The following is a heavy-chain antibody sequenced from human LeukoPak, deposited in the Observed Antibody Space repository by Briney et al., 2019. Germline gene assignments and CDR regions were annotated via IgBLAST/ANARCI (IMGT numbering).Heavy chain of an antibody. CDR1: GGSISSGGYY. CDR3: ARYGITMIVVAPLDAFDI. J-gene: IGHJ3*02. Sequence: PSQTLSLTCTVSGGSISSGGYYWSWIRQHPGKGLEWIGYIYYSGSTYYNPSLKSRVTISVDTSKNQFSLKLSSVTAADTAVYYCARYGITMIVVAPLDAFDIWGQGTMVTVSS. CDR2: IYYSGST. V-gene: IGHV4-31*03. D-gene: IGHD3-22*01.